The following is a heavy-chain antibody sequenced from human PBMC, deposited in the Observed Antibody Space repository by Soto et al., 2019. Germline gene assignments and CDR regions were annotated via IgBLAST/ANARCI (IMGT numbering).Heavy chain of an antibody. CDR1: GYTFTSYG. CDR3: ARAASRIVVVPAAMFD. J-gene: IGHJ4*02. V-gene: IGHV1-18*01. CDR2: ISAYNGNT. D-gene: IGHD2-2*01. Sequence: ASVKVSCKASGYTFTSYGISWVRQAPGQGLEWMGWISAYNGNTNYAQKLQGRVTMTTDTSTSTAYMELRSLRSDDTAVYYCARAASRIVVVPAAMFDWGQGPLVTVSS.